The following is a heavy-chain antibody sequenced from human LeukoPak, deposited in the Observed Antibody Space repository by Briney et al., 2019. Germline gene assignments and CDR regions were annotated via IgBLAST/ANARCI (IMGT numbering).Heavy chain of an antibody. V-gene: IGHV4-59*01. Sequence: SETLSLTCTVSGGSISSYYWSWIRQPPGKGLEWIGYIYYSGSTNYNPSLKSRVTISVDTSKNHYSMKLSSVPAADTAVYYCARDLGYDFSSGSRLHPLNYWGQGTLVTVSS. CDR3: ARDLGYDFSSGSRLHPLNY. D-gene: IGHD3-3*01. CDR2: IYYSGST. J-gene: IGHJ4*02. CDR1: GGSISSYY.